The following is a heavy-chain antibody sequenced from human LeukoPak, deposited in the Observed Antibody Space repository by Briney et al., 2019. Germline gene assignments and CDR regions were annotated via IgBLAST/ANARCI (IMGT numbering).Heavy chain of an antibody. CDR2: ISYDGSNK. J-gene: IGHJ4*02. CDR1: GFTFSSYA. V-gene: IGHV3-30-3*01. Sequence: GGSLRLSCAASGFTFSSYAMHWVRQAPGKGLEWVAVISYDGSNKYYADSVKGRFTISRDNSKNTLYLQMNSLRAEDTAVYYCAGVGDYFDYWGQGTLVTVSS. CDR3: AGVGDYFDY. D-gene: IGHD4-17*01.